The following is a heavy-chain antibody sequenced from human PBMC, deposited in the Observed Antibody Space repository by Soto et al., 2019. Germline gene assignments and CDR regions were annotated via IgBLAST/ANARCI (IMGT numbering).Heavy chain of an antibody. V-gene: IGHV1-18*01. Sequence: QVQLVQSGGELRKPGASVKVSCEASGCSFRSYGINWVRQAPGQGLEWMGWINPYNGNRNYAQKFEDRITMTTDTSTNTVYMELRSLRSDDTAVYYCARDRLRGYDSSGFYSWGQGTLVIVSS. J-gene: IGHJ5*02. CDR3: ARDRLRGYDSSGFYS. D-gene: IGHD3-22*01. CDR2: INPYNGNR. CDR1: GCSFRSYG.